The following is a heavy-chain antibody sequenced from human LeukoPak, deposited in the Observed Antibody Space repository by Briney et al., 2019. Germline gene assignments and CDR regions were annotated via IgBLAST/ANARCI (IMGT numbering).Heavy chain of an antibody. CDR3: ARDSTMTTVTFVDY. V-gene: IGHV3-30*04. D-gene: IGHD4-17*01. J-gene: IGHJ4*02. CDR1: GFTFSSYA. CDR2: ISYDGSSK. Sequence: GGSLRLSCAASGFTFSSYAMHWVRQAPGKGLEWVAVISYDGSSKYYADSVKGRFTISRDNSKNTLYLQMNSLRAEDTAVYYCARDSTMTTVTFVDYWGQGTLVTVSS.